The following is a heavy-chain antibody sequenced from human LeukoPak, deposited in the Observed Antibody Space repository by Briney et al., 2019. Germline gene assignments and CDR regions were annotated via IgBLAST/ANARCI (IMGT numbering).Heavy chain of an antibody. Sequence: PGGSLRLSCAASGFTFSSYSMNWVRQAPGKGLEWVSSISSSSSYIYYADSVKGRFTISRDNSKNTLYLQMNSLRAEDTAVYYCAKEECSGWSCINAFDIWGQGTMVTVSS. J-gene: IGHJ3*02. D-gene: IGHD6-19*01. CDR1: GFTFSSYS. V-gene: IGHV3-21*01. CDR2: ISSSSSYI. CDR3: AKEECSGWSCINAFDI.